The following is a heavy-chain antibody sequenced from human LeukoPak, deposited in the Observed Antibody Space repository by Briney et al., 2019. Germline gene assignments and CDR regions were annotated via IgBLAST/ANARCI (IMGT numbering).Heavy chain of an antibody. J-gene: IGHJ6*02. Sequence: PSETLSLTCAVYGGSFSGYYWSWIRQPPGKGLEWIGEINHSGSTNYNPSLKSRVTMSVDTSKNQFSLKLSSVTAADTAVYYCASGLRGVWSGYHYYYYYGMDVWGQGTTVTVSS. V-gene: IGHV4-34*01. CDR2: INHSGST. D-gene: IGHD3-3*01. CDR3: ASGLRGVWSGYHYYYYYGMDV. CDR1: GGSFSGYY.